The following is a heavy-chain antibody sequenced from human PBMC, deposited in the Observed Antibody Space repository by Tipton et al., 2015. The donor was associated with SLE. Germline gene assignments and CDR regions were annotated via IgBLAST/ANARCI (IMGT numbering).Heavy chain of an antibody. J-gene: IGHJ6*03. Sequence: GSLRLSCAASGFTFSSYAMSWVRQAPGKGLEWVSAISGSGGSTYYADSVKGRFTISRDNSKNTLYLQMNSLRAEDTAVYYCARSVGIAAAQNYYYYMDVWGKGTTVTVSS. D-gene: IGHD6-13*01. CDR1: GFTFSSYA. CDR3: ARSVGIAAAQNYYYYMDV. CDR2: ISGSGGST. V-gene: IGHV3-23*01.